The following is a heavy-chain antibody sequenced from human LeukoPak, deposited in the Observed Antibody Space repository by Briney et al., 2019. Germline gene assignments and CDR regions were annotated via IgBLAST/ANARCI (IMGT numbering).Heavy chain of an antibody. V-gene: IGHV3-48*03. Sequence: GGSLRLSCAASAPTFSNFEMNWVRQAPGKGLEWVSYISHSGKTIYYANSVKGRFTISRDNAKNSLYLQMNSLRAEDTAVYYCARVSPYDSTAANNDYWGQGTLVIVPS. J-gene: IGHJ4*02. CDR2: ISHSGKTI. CDR3: ARVSPYDSTAANNDY. D-gene: IGHD3-22*01. CDR1: APTFSNFE.